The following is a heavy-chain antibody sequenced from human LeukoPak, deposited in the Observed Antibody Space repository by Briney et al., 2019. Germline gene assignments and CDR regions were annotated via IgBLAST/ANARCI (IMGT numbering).Heavy chain of an antibody. CDR3: ARGEDYYGSGSYYGGWFDP. Sequence: SETLSLTCTVSGGSISSYYWSWIRQPPGKGLEWIGYIYYSGSTNYNPSLKSRVTISVDTSKNQFSLKLSSVTAADTAVYYCARGEDYYGSGSYYGGWFDPWGQGTLVTVSS. CDR1: GGSISSYY. J-gene: IGHJ5*02. D-gene: IGHD3-10*01. V-gene: IGHV4-59*08. CDR2: IYYSGST.